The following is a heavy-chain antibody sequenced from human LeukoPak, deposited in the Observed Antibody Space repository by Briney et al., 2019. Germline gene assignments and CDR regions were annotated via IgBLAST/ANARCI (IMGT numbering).Heavy chain of an antibody. V-gene: IGHV1-69*05. J-gene: IGHJ5*02. CDR1: GGTFSSYA. CDR2: IIPIFGTA. D-gene: IGHD1-26*01. CDR3: ARVDSGSYLNWFDP. Sequence: ASVKVSCKASGGTFSSYAISCVRQAPGQGLEWMGRIIPIFGTANYAQKFQGRVTITTDESTSTAHMELSSLRSEDTAVYYCARVDSGSYLNWFDPWGQGTLVTVSS.